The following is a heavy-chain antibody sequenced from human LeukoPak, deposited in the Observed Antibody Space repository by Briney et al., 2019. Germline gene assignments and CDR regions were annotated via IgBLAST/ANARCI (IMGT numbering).Heavy chain of an antibody. CDR1: GYTFTSYG. CDR2: ISAYNGNT. V-gene: IGHV1-18*01. CDR3: ARDAQRSGLPSY. Sequence: GASVKVSCKASGYTFTSYGISWVRQAPGQGLEWMGWISAYNGNTNYAQKLQGRVTMTTDTSTSTACMELRSLRSDDTAVYYCARDAQRSGLPSYWGQGTLVTVSS. D-gene: IGHD2-15*01. J-gene: IGHJ4*02.